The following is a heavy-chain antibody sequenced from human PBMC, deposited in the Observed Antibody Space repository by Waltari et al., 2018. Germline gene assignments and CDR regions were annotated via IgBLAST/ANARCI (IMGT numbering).Heavy chain of an antibody. CDR3: ARDLGYCTNGVCYTDYYYGMDV. CDR2: TYYRSKWYN. V-gene: IGHV6-1*01. J-gene: IGHJ6*02. D-gene: IGHD2-8*01. Sequence: LEWLGRTYYRSKWYNDYAVSVKSRITINPDTSKNQFSLQLNSVTPEDTAVYYCARDLGYCTNGVCYTDYYYGMDVWGQGTTVTVSS.